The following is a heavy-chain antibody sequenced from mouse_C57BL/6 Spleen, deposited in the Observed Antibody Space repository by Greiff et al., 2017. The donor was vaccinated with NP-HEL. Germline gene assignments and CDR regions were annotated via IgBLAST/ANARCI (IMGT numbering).Heavy chain of an antibody. CDR1: GFTFSSYG. CDR2: ISSGGGYT. V-gene: IGHV5-6*01. CDR3: ARHAAGAMDY. J-gene: IGHJ4*01. Sequence: EVKLMESGGDLVKPGGSLKLSCAASGFTFSSYGMSWVRQTPDKRLEWVATISSGGGYTYYPDSVKGRFTISRDNAKNTLYLQMSSLKSEDTAMYYCARHAAGAMDYWGQGTSVTVSS.